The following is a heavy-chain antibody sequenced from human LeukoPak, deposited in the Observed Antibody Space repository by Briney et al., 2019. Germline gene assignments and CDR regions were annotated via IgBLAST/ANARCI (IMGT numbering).Heavy chain of an antibody. Sequence: SETLSLTCTVSVGSISGYSWSWLRQPAGKGLEWIGRIYATGSTDHNPPLKSRVTMSVDGSKHQVSLRLNSVAGADTAVYYCARTGSGWDAAPRFDYWGQGTLVTVSS. CDR1: VGSISGYS. J-gene: IGHJ4*02. V-gene: IGHV4-4*07. D-gene: IGHD6-19*01. CDR3: ARTGSGWDAAPRFDY. CDR2: IYATGST.